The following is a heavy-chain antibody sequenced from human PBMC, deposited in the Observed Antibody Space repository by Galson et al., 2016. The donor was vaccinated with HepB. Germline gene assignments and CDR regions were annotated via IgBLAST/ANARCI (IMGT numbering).Heavy chain of an antibody. CDR2: VDYTGFT. V-gene: IGHV4-59*11. CDR1: GGSISGHY. Sequence: ETLSLTCSVSGGSISGHYWSWLRQSPGETLEWLGFVDYTGFTKYSPSLKSRIVISVDTSKNQFSLRMTSVTAADTAVYYCTEEFNRYFESWGQGIPVTVSS. CDR3: TEEFNRYFES. J-gene: IGHJ4*02. D-gene: IGHD3-10*01.